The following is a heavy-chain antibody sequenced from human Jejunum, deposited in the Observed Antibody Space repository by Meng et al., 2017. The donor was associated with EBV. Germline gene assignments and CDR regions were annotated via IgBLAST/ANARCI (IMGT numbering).Heavy chain of an antibody. CDR1: GYTFIDYH. D-gene: IGHD5-12*01. J-gene: IGHJ4*02. CDR3: VGEIVAPYSFDQ. V-gene: IGHV1-46*01. CDR2: LNPNNGAT. Sequence: QVQLAQSGAELKKPGAAVKLSCKTSGYTFIDYHVHWVRQAPGQGLEWMGILNPNNGATSYAQRIRGRVTMTRDTSTSTVYMELSSLRSEDTALYYCVGEIVAPYSFDQWGQGTLVTVSS.